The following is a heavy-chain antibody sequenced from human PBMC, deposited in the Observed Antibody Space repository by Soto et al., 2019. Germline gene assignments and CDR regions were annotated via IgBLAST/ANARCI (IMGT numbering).Heavy chain of an antibody. Sequence: PSETLSLTCTVSGGSISSYYWSWIRQPPGKGLELIGYVYYSGSTNYNPSLRSRVNISVDTSKNQLSLKMSSVTAADTAVYYCARDPGSWYFDSWGQGIQVTVSS. D-gene: IGHD3-10*01. V-gene: IGHV4-59*01. J-gene: IGHJ4*02. CDR1: GGSISSYY. CDR2: VYYSGST. CDR3: ARDPGSWYFDS.